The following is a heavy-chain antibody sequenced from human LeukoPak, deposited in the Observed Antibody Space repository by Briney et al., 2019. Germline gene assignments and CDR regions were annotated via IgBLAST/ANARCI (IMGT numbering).Heavy chain of an antibody. CDR1: GGSISSYY. V-gene: IGHV4-4*07. Sequence: SETLSLTCTVSGGSISSYYWSWIRQPPGKGLEWIGRIYTSGSTNYNPSLKSRVTMSVDTSKNQFSLKLSSVTAADTAVYYCARDSGEKTYYDFWSGYYTEYWGQGTLVTVSS. J-gene: IGHJ4*02. CDR2: IYTSGST. CDR3: ARDSGEKTYYDFWSGYYTEY. D-gene: IGHD3-3*01.